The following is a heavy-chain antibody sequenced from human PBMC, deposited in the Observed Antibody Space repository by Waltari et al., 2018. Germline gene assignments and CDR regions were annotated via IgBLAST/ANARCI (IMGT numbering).Heavy chain of an antibody. J-gene: IGHJ4*02. CDR3: VTSGVGGTWSTQDS. CDR2: SSPGGDT. V-gene: IGHV4-38-2*01. D-gene: IGHD6-13*01. Sequence: QVQLQESGPGLVKPSETLSLSCAVSGDTIKSNYYWGWIRQPPGMGLEWIGTSSPGGDTTHNPSLKTRLTVSVETSKSQFSLSLRSVTAADTAVYYCVTSGVGGTWSTQDSWGPGILVIVSS. CDR1: GDTIKSNYY.